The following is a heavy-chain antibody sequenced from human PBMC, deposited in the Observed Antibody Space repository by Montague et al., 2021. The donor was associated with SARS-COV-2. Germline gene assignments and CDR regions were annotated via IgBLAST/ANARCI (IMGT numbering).Heavy chain of an antibody. D-gene: IGHD2-15*01. CDR2: INQAGRS. V-gene: IGHV4-34*01. J-gene: IGHJ5*02. CDR3: AMGFHCNGVNCYDGVLGS. Sequence: SETLSLTCALNGGSYSLYYFTWIRQSTGTGLEWIGLINQAGRSTYNPSISSRLTMSIDTSRKQYSLNLRSVTAADTAVYYCAMGFHCNGVNCYDGVLGSWGQGTLATV. CDR1: GGSYSLYY.